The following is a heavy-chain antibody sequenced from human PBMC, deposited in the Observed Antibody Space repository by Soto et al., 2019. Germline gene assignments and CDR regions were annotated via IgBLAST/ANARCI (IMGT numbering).Heavy chain of an antibody. Sequence: SETLSLTCTVSGGSISSYYWSWIRQPPGKGLEWIGYIYYSGSTNYNPSLKSRVTISVDTSKNQFSLKLSSVTAADTAVYYCARDHSGSASGFSDYWGQGPLVTVSS. CDR1: GGSISSYY. CDR2: IYYSGST. V-gene: IGHV4-59*01. D-gene: IGHD1-26*01. J-gene: IGHJ4*02. CDR3: ARDHSGSASGFSDY.